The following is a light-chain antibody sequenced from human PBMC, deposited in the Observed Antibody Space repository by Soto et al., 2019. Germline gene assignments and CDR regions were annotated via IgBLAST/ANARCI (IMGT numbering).Light chain of an antibody. V-gene: IGKV3-15*01. J-gene: IGKJ1*01. CDR3: QLYGTSPKT. CDR1: QSVSSN. CDR2: GAS. Sequence: EIVLTQSPGTLSLSPGERATLSCRASQSVSSNLAWYQQKPGQAPRLLIYGASTRATGIPARFSGTGSGTDFTLTVSSLQSEDFAVYYCQLYGTSPKTFGQGTKVDIK.